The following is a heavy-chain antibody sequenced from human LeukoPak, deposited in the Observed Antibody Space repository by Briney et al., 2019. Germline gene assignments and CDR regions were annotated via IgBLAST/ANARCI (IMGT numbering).Heavy chain of an antibody. CDR1: GGSFSGYY. CDR2: INHSGST. Sequence: SETLSLTCAVYGGSFSGYYWSWIRQPPGKGLEWIGEINHSGSTNYNPSLKSRVTISVDTSKNQFSLKLSSVTAADTAVYYCASVAAAMGKSYYFDYWGQGTLVTVSS. V-gene: IGHV4-34*01. CDR3: ASVAAAMGKSYYFDY. D-gene: IGHD5-18*01. J-gene: IGHJ4*02.